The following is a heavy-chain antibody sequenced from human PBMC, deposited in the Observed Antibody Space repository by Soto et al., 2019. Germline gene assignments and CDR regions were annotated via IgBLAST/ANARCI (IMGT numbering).Heavy chain of an antibody. CDR1: GFTFRSYT. D-gene: IGHD1-1*01. CDR2: INGGDGPT. Sequence: GGSLRLSCAASGFTFRSYTMSWVRQTPGRGLEWVSSINGGDGPTYYADSVKGRFTISRDNSKSTLYLQMNSLRVEDTAVYYCAKDKRPDRAWDIEYWGHGTLVTLSS. J-gene: IGHJ4*01. V-gene: IGHV3-23*01. CDR3: AKDKRPDRAWDIEY.